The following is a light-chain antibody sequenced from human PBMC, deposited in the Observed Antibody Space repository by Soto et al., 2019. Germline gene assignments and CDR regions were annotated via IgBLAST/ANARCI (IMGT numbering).Light chain of an antibody. Sequence: DIQMTQYPSTQSSSLGDRVTITCRASQSISTWLAWYQQKSGKAPKLLIYMASSLESGVPSRFSGIGSGTEFTLTISSLQTDDFATYYGQQYNSYTLTFGGGTKV. CDR2: MAS. V-gene: IGKV1-5*03. J-gene: IGKJ4*01. CDR1: QSISTW. CDR3: QQYNSYTLT.